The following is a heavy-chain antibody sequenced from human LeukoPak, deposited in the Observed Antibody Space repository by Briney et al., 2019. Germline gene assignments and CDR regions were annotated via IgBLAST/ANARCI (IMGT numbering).Heavy chain of an antibody. J-gene: IGHJ4*02. CDR2: INPTGGST. CDR3: ARGEYNYFDY. D-gene: IGHD2/OR15-2a*01. CDR1: GYTFANYY. V-gene: IGHV1-46*01. Sequence: ASVKVSCKASGYTFANYYIHWVRQAPGQGLEWMGVINPTGGSTFYAQKFQGRVTMTTDTSTSIGYMALSSLRSDDTAVYYCARGEYNYFDYWGQGTLVTVSS.